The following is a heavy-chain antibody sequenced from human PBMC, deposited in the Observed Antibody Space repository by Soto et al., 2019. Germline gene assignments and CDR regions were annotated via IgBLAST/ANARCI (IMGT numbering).Heavy chain of an antibody. CDR1: GGSFSGYY. CDR3: ARGFPLGGVVVVDLFDY. CDR2: INHSGST. Sequence: SETLSLTCAVYGGSFSGYYWSWIRQPPGKGLEWIGEINHSGSTNYNPSLKSRVTISVDTSKNQFSLKLSSVTAADTAVYYCARGFPLGGVVVVDLFDYWGQGTLVTVSS. V-gene: IGHV4-34*01. D-gene: IGHD2-15*01. J-gene: IGHJ4*02.